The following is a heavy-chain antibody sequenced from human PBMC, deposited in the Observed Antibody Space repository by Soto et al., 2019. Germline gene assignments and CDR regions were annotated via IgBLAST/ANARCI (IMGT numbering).Heavy chain of an antibody. CDR2: IWYDGSNK. J-gene: IGHJ6*02. CDR1: GFTFSSYG. V-gene: IGHV3-33*01. CDR3: ARDTTYYYGSGRSYYYYGMDV. D-gene: IGHD3-10*01. Sequence: QVQLVESGGGVVQPGRSLRLSCAASGFTFSSYGMHWVRQAPGKGLEWVAVIWYDGSNKYYADSVKGRLTISRDNSKNTLYLQMNSLRAEDTAVYYCARDTTYYYGSGRSYYYYGMDVWGQGTTVTVSS.